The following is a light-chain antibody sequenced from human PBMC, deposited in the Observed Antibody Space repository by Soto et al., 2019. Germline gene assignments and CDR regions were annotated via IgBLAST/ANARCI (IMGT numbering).Light chain of an antibody. CDR1: QSVSSTY. J-gene: IGKJ1*01. CDR2: GAS. V-gene: IGKV3-20*01. Sequence: EIVLTQSPGTLSLSPGERATLSCRASQSVSSTYLAWSQQKPGQAPRLLIYGASSRATGIPDRFSVSGSGTDFTLTISGLEPEDGAVDYCQHDCSSIWTFGKGTKVES. CDR3: QHDCSSIWT.